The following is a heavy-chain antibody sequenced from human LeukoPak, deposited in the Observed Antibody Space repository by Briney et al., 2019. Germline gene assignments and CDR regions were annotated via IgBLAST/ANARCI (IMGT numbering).Heavy chain of an antibody. CDR2: IYHSGST. Sequence: SETLSLTCAVSGYSISSGYYWGWIRQPPGKGLEWIGSIYHSGSTYYNPSLKSRVTISVDTSKNQFSLKLSSVTAADTAVYYCARPTQYCDSSGYYSWYFDLWGRGTLVTDSS. CDR1: GYSISSGYY. V-gene: IGHV4-38-2*01. CDR3: ARPTQYCDSSGYYSWYFDL. D-gene: IGHD3-22*01. J-gene: IGHJ2*01.